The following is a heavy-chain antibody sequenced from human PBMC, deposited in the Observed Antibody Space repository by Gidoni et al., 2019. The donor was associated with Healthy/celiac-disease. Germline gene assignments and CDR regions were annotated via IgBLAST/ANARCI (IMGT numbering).Heavy chain of an antibody. D-gene: IGHD6-6*01. CDR1: RYSISSGYY. J-gene: IGHJ4*02. Sequence: QVLLQESGPGLVKPSETPSLTCAVSRYSISSGYYWGWIRLPPGKWLEWIGSTYHSGSTYYNPSLKSRVTISVDTSKNQFSLKLSSVTAADTAVYYCAREEEAARPGGFRFDYWGQGTLVTVSS. V-gene: IGHV4-38-2*01. CDR2: TYHSGST. CDR3: AREEEAARPGGFRFDY.